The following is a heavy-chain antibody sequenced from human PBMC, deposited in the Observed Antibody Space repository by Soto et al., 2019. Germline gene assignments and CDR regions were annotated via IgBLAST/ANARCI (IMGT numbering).Heavy chain of an antibody. CDR1: GYSFSNFY. Sequence: ASVKVSCKPSGYSFSNFYVHWVRQAPGQGLEWMGIIDPSSGTTSYTQKFQERVTMTRDTSMSTVHMELSRLRSEDTAVYYCARGAVVVPNGLIAGMDVWGLGTTVTV. J-gene: IGHJ6*02. V-gene: IGHV1-46*01. CDR3: ARGAVVVPNGLIAGMDV. CDR2: IDPSSGTT. D-gene: IGHD2-15*01.